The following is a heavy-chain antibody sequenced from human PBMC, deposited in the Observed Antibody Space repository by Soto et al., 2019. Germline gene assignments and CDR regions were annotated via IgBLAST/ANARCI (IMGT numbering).Heavy chain of an antibody. CDR1: GGSISSSSYY. Sequence: SETLSLTCTVSGGSISSSSYYWGWIRQPPGKGLEWIGSISYSGSTYYNPSLKSRVTISVDTSKNQFSLKLSSVTAADTAVYYCARGIVVVPAAIAYMDVWGKGTTVTVSS. CDR3: ARGIVVVPAAIAYMDV. D-gene: IGHD2-2*02. CDR2: ISYSGST. J-gene: IGHJ6*03. V-gene: IGHV4-39*07.